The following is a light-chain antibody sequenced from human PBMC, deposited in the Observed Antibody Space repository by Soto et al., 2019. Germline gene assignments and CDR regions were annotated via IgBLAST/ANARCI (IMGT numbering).Light chain of an antibody. J-gene: IGLJ1*01. Sequence: VLTQPPSASGSPGQSVTISCTGTSSDVGAYDYVSWYQQHPGKAPKLMIYEINKRPSGVPDRFSGSKSGNAASLTVSGLQAEDEADYYCSSFAGSNNFPYVFGTGTKVTVL. CDR2: EIN. V-gene: IGLV2-8*01. CDR3: SSFAGSNNFPYV. CDR1: SSDVGAYDY.